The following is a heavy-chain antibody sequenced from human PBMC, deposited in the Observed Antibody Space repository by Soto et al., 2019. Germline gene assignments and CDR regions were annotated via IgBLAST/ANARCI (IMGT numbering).Heavy chain of an antibody. Sequence: QVQLAESGGGVVQPGRSLRLSCAASGFTFSSYGMHWVRQAPGKGLEWVAVIWYDGSNKYYADSVKGRFTISRDNSKNTLYLQMNSLRAEDTAVYYCARDRDSSWPDYMFDYWGQGTLVTVSS. J-gene: IGHJ4*02. V-gene: IGHV3-33*01. D-gene: IGHD6-13*01. CDR2: IWYDGSNK. CDR1: GFTFSSYG. CDR3: ARDRDSSWPDYMFDY.